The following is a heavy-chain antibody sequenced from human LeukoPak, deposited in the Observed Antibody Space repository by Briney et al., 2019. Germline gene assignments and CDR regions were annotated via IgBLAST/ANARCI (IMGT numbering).Heavy chain of an antibody. J-gene: IGHJ4*02. Sequence: ASVKVSCKASGGTFSSYAISRVRQAPGQGLEWMGGIIPIFGTANYAQKFQGRVTTTTDESTSTAYMELSSLRSEDTAVYYCARECSSTSCYSPFDYWGQGTLVTVSS. V-gene: IGHV1-69*05. CDR3: ARECSSTSCYSPFDY. CDR2: IIPIFGTA. D-gene: IGHD2-2*01. CDR1: GGTFSSYA.